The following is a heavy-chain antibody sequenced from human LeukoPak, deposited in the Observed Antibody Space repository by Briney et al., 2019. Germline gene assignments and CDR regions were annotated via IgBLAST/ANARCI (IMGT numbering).Heavy chain of an antibody. Sequence: KASETLSLTCTVSGGSIGGSGYYWGWIRQPPGKGLEWIASIYYSGITYSHPSLKSRVTISLDTSKNQFSLGLNSVTAADTAVYYCVRYLRQHLAYFFDYWGQGTLVTVSS. CDR1: GGSIGGSGYY. D-gene: IGHD6-13*01. J-gene: IGHJ4*02. CDR2: IYYSGIT. CDR3: VRYLRQHLAYFFDY. V-gene: IGHV4-39*01.